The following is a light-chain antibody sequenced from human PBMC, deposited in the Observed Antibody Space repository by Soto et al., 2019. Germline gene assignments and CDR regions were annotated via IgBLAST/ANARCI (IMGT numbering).Light chain of an antibody. Sequence: QSALTQPASVSGSPGQSITISCSGTSSDVGSYNLVSWYQQHPGKVPKLMIFEGSKRPSGVSSRFSAAKSGNTASLAISGLHPEDGADYYCRAYAGRTTSVFGGGTKLTVL. V-gene: IGLV2-23*01. CDR2: EGS. CDR3: RAYAGRTTSV. CDR1: SSDVGSYNL. J-gene: IGLJ2*01.